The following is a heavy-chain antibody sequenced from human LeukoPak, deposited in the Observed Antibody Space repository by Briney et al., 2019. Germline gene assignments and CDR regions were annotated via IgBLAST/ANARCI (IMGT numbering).Heavy chain of an antibody. D-gene: IGHD3-22*01. CDR2: ISGSSRYI. V-gene: IGHV3-21*06. CDR1: GFPFHFYE. J-gene: IGHJ4*02. Sequence: GGSLRLSCVVSGFPFHFYELNWVRQAPGKGLVWVSSISGSSRYIHYGDSVRGRFSISRDNAKNSVYLQMDSLTADDTAVYYCARVNSALVVSSEGSWAGSLGFDHWGQGILVIVSS. CDR3: ARVNSALVVSSEGSWAGSLGFDH.